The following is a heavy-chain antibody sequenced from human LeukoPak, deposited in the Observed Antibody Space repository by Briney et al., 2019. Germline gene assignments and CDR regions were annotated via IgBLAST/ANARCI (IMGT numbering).Heavy chain of an antibody. CDR1: GVSLFSYY. V-gene: IGHV4-59*08. J-gene: IGHJ4*02. CDR2: THYSGTI. CDR3: ATGRSIRYFDY. Sequence: PSETLSLTCTVSGVSLFSYYWNWIRQSPGQGLEWIGYTHYSGTINYNPSLKSRVSISIDTSKSQFSLKLTSATAADTAIYYCATGRSIRYFDYWGQGTLLSVSS. D-gene: IGHD3-9*01.